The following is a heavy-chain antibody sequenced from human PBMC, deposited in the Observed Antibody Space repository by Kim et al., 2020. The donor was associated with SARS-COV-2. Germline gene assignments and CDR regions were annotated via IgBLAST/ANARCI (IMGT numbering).Heavy chain of an antibody. CDR2: IYYSGST. V-gene: IGHV4-59*01. J-gene: IGHJ3*02. CDR1: GGSISSYY. D-gene: IGHD3-3*01. CDR3: ASSSNPYYDFWSGSLGDAFDI. Sequence: SETLSLTCTVSGGSISSYYWSWIRQPPGKGLEWIGYIYYSGSTNYNPSLKSRVTISVDTSKNQFSLKLSSVTAADTAVYYCASSSNPYYDFWSGSLGDAFDIWGQGTMVTVSS.